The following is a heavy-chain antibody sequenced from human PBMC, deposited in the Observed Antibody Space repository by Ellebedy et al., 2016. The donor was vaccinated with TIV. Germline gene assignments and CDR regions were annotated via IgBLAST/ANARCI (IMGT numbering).Heavy chain of an antibody. CDR1: GFTLSRFW. CDR2: INQGGSET. J-gene: IGHJ4*02. Sequence: PGGSLRLSCAASGFTLSRFWMAWVRQAPGKGLEWVATINQGGSETYYVDSVKGRFTISRDNSKNSLYLQMNSLRADDTALYYCASAARGSGAYESFWGQGTLVTVSS. CDR3: ASAARGSGAYESF. D-gene: IGHD5-12*01. V-gene: IGHV3-7*01.